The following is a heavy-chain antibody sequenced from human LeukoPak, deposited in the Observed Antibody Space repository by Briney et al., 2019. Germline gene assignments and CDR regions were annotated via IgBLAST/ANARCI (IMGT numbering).Heavy chain of an antibody. J-gene: IGHJ4*02. V-gene: IGHV3-23*01. CDR1: GFTFNNYA. Sequence: GGSLRLSCAASGFTFNNYAASWVRQAPGKGLEWVSAFVGGDTTYYADSVKGRFTISRDNSRNTLYLQLNSLRAEDTAVYYCARGLRYYDSSGYPYWGQGTLVTVSS. CDR3: ARGLRYYDSSGYPY. CDR2: FVGGDTT. D-gene: IGHD3-22*01.